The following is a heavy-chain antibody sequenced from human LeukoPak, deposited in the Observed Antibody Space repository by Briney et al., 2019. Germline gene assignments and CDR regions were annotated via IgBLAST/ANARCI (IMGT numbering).Heavy chain of an antibody. CDR1: GFTFSSYW. D-gene: IGHD3-22*01. V-gene: IGHV3-7*01. CDR3: AREQPFFYDSSGYYYAY. Sequence: PGGSLRLSCAASGFTFSSYWMSWVRQAPGKGLEWMANIKQDGSEKYYVDSVKGRFTISRDNAKNSLYLQMNSLRAEDTAVYYCAREQPFFYDSSGYYYAYWGQGTLVTVSS. CDR2: IKQDGSEK. J-gene: IGHJ4*02.